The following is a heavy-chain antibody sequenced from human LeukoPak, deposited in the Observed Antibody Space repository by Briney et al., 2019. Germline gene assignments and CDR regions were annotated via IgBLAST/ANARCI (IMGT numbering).Heavy chain of an antibody. CDR1: GFTFSRIA. Sequence: GGSLGLSCAASGFTFSRIAMTWVRQAPGKGLEWVSTIRSNGDTAYNADSVRGRFAISRDNSKNALFLQMNSLRVEDTAIYYCAKGQELDDGVFDSWGQGTLVTVSS. CDR2: IRSNGDTA. CDR3: AKGQELDDGVFDS. D-gene: IGHD1-1*01. J-gene: IGHJ4*02. V-gene: IGHV3-23*01.